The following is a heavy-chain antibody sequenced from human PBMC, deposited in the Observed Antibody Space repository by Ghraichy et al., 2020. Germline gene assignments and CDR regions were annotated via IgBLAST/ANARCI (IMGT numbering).Heavy chain of an antibody. CDR3: TRHSSGTLQWYYRGVDV. Sequence: SETLSLTCTVSGASIRSPDYFWGWVRQPAGKGLEWVGSAFYSGTDYYNPSLKSRVAVSVDTSKNPFSLKLTSVTAADSGLYFCTRHSSGTLQWYYRGVDVWGQGTTVIVSS. J-gene: IGHJ6*02. D-gene: IGHD6-19*01. CDR2: AFYSGTD. V-gene: IGHV4-39*01. CDR1: GASIRSPDYF.